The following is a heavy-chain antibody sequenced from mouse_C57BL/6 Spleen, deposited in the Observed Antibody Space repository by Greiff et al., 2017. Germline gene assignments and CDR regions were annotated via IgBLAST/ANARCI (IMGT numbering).Heavy chain of an antibody. V-gene: IGHV1-62-2*01. CDR3: ARSEGGAYCSNYGFFAY. CDR1: GYTFTEYT. J-gene: IGHJ3*01. CDR2: FYPGSGSI. Sequence: QVQLQQSGAELVKPGASVKLSCKASGYTFTEYTINWVKQRSGQGLEWIGGFYPGSGSIKYNEKFKDKATLTADKSSSTVYMELSSLTSEDSAVXFCARSEGGAYCSNYGFFAYWGQGTLVTVSA. D-gene: IGHD2-5*01.